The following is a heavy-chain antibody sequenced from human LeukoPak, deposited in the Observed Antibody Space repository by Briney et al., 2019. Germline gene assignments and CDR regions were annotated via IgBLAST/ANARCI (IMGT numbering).Heavy chain of an antibody. Sequence: SETLSLTCTVSGGSISSGGYYWSWIRQHPGKGLEWIGYIYYSGSTYYNPSLKSRVTISVDTSKNQFSLKLSSVTAADTAVYYCAVFMIVEGSYFDYWGQGTLVTVSS. V-gene: IGHV4-31*03. CDR2: IYYSGST. CDR1: GGSISSGGYY. CDR3: AVFMIVEGSYFDY. J-gene: IGHJ4*02. D-gene: IGHD3-22*01.